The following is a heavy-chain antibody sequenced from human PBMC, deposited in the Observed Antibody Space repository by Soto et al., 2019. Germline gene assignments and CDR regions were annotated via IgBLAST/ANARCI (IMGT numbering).Heavy chain of an antibody. CDR3: AKETRSSGWLI. CDR2: ISWDGGST. Sequence: WGSLRLSCAASGFTFCDYTIRWCRQAPVKCLEWVSLISWDGGSTYYADSVKGRFTISRDNSKNSLYLQMNSLRTEDTALYYCAKETRSSGWLIWGQGTMVTVSS. J-gene: IGHJ3*02. D-gene: IGHD6-19*01. V-gene: IGHV3-43*01. CDR1: GFTFCDYT.